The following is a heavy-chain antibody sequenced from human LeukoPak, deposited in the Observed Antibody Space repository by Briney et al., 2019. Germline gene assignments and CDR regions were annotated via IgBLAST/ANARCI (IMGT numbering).Heavy chain of an antibody. CDR1: GGSIRGSSYS. CDR3: ARPDDYGVNLFDR. V-gene: IGHV4-39*01. Sequence: SETLSLTCTVSGGSIRGSSYSWGGIRQPPGKGLEWIGSIYYSGSTYYNPSLKSRVTISVDTSKNQFSLKLSSVTAADTAVYYCARPDDYGVNLFDRWGQGTLVTVSS. CDR2: IYYSGST. J-gene: IGHJ5*02. D-gene: IGHD4-17*01.